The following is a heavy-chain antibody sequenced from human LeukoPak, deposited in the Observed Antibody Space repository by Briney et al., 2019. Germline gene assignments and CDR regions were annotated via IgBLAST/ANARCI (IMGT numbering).Heavy chain of an antibody. D-gene: IGHD2/OR15-2a*01. V-gene: IGHV3-30*03. Sequence: GGALRLSCAASGFTFSSYGMHWVRQARGKGLEGVAVISYDGSNKYYADSVKGRFTISRDNSKNTLYLQMNSLRAEDTAVYYCTRKGSQWDFLVDYWGQGTRVAVSP. J-gene: IGHJ4*02. CDR1: GFTFSSYG. CDR2: ISYDGSNK. CDR3: TRKGSQWDFLVDY.